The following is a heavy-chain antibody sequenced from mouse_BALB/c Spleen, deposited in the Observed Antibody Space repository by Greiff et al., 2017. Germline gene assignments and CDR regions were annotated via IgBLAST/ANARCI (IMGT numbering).Heavy chain of an antibody. CDR2: ISSGGST. CDR1: GFTFSSYA. CDR3: AREGWFYFDY. Sequence: EVQVVESGGGLVKPGGSLKLSCAASGFTFSSYAMSWVRQTPEKRLEWVASISSGGSTYYPDSVKGRFTISRDNARNILYLQMSSLRSEDTAMYYCAREGWFYFDYWGQGTTLTVSS. J-gene: IGHJ2*01. V-gene: IGHV5-6-5*01. D-gene: IGHD1-1*02.